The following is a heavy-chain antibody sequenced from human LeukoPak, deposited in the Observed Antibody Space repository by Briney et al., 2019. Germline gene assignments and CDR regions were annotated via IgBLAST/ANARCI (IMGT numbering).Heavy chain of an antibody. CDR1: GYTFTSYG. Sequence: ASVKVSCKASGYTFTSYGISWVRQAPGQGLEWMGWISAYNGNTNYAQKLQGRVTMTTDTSTSTAYMELSRLRSDDTAVHYCARDLLSRYCGGECRDYWGQGTLVTVSS. J-gene: IGHJ4*02. CDR2: ISAYNGNT. D-gene: IGHD2-21*01. V-gene: IGHV1-18*01. CDR3: ARDLLSRYCGGECRDY.